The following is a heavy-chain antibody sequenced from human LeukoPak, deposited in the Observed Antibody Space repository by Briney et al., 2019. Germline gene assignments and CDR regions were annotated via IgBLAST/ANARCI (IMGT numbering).Heavy chain of an antibody. CDR2: ISAYNGNT. Sequence: ASVKVSCKASGYTFTSYGISWVRQAPGQGLEWMGWISAYNGNTNYAQKLQGRVTMTTDTSTSTAYMEPRSLRSDDTAVYYCARAPTYSSASPKYYYYYMDVWGKGTTVTVSS. V-gene: IGHV1-18*01. CDR1: GYTFTSYG. D-gene: IGHD6-25*01. J-gene: IGHJ6*03. CDR3: ARAPTYSSASPKYYYYYMDV.